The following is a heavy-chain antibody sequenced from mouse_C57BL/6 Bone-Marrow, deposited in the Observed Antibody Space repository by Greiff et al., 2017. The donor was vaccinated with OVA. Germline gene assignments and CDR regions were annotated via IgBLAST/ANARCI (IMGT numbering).Heavy chain of an antibody. V-gene: IGHV1-50*01. D-gene: IGHD1-1*01. CDR1: GYTFTSYW. J-gene: IGHJ3*01. CDR2: IDPADSYT. Sequence: QVQLQQPGAELVKPGASVKLSCKASGYTFTSYWMQWVKQRPGQGLEWIGEIDPADSYTNYNQKFKGKATLTVDTSSSTAYMQLSSLTSEDSAVYYCAREELYGRLAYWGQGTLVTVSA. CDR3: AREELYGRLAY.